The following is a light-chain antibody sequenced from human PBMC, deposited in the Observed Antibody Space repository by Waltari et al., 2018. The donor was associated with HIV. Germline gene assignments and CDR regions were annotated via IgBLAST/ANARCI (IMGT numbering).Light chain of an antibody. CDR1: QDIKHY. CDR3: QQYDDLEYT. CDR2: DAS. V-gene: IGKV1-33*01. Sequence: DIQMTQSPFSLSASVGDRVTITCQASQDIKHYLNWYQQKPGKAPRLLIYDASSLETGVPSRFSGSGSGTQFTLTISSLRPEDTATYYCQQYDDLEYTFGQGTTLEMK. J-gene: IGKJ2*01.